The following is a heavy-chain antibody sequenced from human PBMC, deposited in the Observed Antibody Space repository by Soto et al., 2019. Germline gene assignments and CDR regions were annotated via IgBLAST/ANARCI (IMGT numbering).Heavy chain of an antibody. CDR1: GFTFSNYA. J-gene: IGHJ4*02. V-gene: IGHV3-23*01. CDR2: ISADGSRT. D-gene: IGHD4-4*01. CDR3: VSHSNGYFYWVGRY. Sequence: EVQLLESGGGLVQPGGSLRLSCAVSGFTFSNYAMAWVRQAPGKGLEWVSSISADGSRTHYADSVKGRFTVSRDNSKNRVYLDMKRLRADDTALYYCVSHSNGYFYWVGRYWGQGTLVTVSS.